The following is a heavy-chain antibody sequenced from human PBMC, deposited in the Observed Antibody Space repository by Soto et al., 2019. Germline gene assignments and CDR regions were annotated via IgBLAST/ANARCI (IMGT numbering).Heavy chain of an antibody. CDR2: FDPEDGET. Sequence: ASVKVSCKVSGYTLTELSMHWVRQAPGKGLEWMGGFDPEDGETIYEQKIQGRVTMTEDTSTDTANMELSSLRSEDTTEYYCATTPPSSCSSTSCYLDDYWGQGTLVTVSS. D-gene: IGHD2-2*01. J-gene: IGHJ4*02. CDR1: GYTLTELS. CDR3: ATTPPSSCSSTSCYLDDY. V-gene: IGHV1-24*01.